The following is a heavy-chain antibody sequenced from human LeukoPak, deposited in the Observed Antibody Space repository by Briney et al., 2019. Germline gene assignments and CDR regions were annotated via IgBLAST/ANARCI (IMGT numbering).Heavy chain of an antibody. V-gene: IGHV4-59*01. J-gene: IGHJ6*03. CDR3: ARDSAAGSYYYYTDV. CDR1: GDSISSYY. Sequence: SETLSLTCTVSGDSISSYYWSWIRQSPEKGLEWIGYISHSGSTHYNPSLKSRITISVDTSKIHFSLNLTSVTAADTAVYYCARDSAAGSYYYYTDVWGKGTTVTISS. CDR2: ISHSGST. D-gene: IGHD1-1*01.